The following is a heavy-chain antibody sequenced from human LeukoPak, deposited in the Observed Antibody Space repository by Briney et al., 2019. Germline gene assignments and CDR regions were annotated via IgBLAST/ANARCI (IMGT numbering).Heavy chain of an antibody. CDR2: ISAYNGNT. CDR1: GYTFTSYG. CDR3: ARDVVVVPAAIAPNIDY. Sequence: ASVKVSCKASGYTFTSYGISWVRQAPGQGLERMGWISAYNGNTNYAQKLQGRVTMTTDTSTSTAYMELRSLRSDDTAVYYCARDVVVVPAAIAPNIDYWGQGTLVTVSS. V-gene: IGHV1-18*01. D-gene: IGHD2-2*02. J-gene: IGHJ4*02.